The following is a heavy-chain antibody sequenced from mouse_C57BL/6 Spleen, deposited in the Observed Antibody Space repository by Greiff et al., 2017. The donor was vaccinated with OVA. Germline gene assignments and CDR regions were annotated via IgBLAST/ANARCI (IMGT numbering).Heavy chain of an antibody. CDR3: DDYGSAAY. D-gene: IGHD1-1*01. CDR1: GFTFSSYG. Sequence: DVKLVESGGDLVKPGGSLKLSCAASGFTFSSYGMSWVRQTPDKRLEWVATISSGGSYTYYPDSVKGRFTISRDNAKNTLYLQMSSLKSEDTAMYYCDDYGSAAYWGKGTLVTVSA. J-gene: IGHJ3*01. V-gene: IGHV5-6*02. CDR2: ISSGGSYT.